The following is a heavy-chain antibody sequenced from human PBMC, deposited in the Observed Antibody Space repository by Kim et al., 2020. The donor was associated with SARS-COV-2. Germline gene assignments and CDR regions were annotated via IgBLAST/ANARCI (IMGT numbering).Heavy chain of an antibody. Sequence: GGSLRLSCVASGFTFGTYTMSWVRQAPGKGLEWVSSVGGGGGTTTYADSVKGRFTISRDNAKKTLYLQMNSLKVEDTALYYCVNIGGWGSVPFDNWGQGSLVTVSS. CDR2: VGGGGGTT. J-gene: IGHJ4*02. D-gene: IGHD7-27*01. CDR3: VNIGGWGSVPFDN. CDR1: GFTFGTYT. V-gene: IGHV3-23*01.